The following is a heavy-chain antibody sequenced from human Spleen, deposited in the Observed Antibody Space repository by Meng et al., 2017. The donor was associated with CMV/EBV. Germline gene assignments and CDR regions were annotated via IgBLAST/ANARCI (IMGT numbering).Heavy chain of an antibody. Sequence: GGPLRLSCAASAFTFSDYAMHWARQAPGKGLEWVTVISNAGSIKNYAYSVKGRFTISRDNSSNTLSLQLNSLRAEDTAIYYCARHTCDGSSWYFGYWGQGTLVTVSS. CDR1: AFTFSDYA. D-gene: IGHD6-13*01. CDR3: ARHTCDGSSWYFGY. CDR2: ISNAGSIK. V-gene: IGHV3-30-3*01. J-gene: IGHJ4*02.